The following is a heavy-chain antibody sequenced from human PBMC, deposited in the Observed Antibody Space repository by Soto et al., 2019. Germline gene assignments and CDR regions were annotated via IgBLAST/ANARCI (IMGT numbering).Heavy chain of an antibody. CDR3: AREGLGIYYYNGMDV. CDR2: VSGYNGET. V-gene: IGHV1-18*01. CDR1: GYTFTKFG. J-gene: IGHJ6*02. D-gene: IGHD6-19*01. Sequence: QVQQVQSGAEVKKPGASVKVSCKASGYTFTKFGISWVRQAPGQGLEWMGWVSGYNGETSYAQSLQGRVTMTTDTSTTTAYMELRSLRSDDTAVFYCAREGLGIYYYNGMDVWGQGTTVTVSS.